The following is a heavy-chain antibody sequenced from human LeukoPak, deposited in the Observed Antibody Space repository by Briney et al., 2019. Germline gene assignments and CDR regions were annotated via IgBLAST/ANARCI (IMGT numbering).Heavy chain of an antibody. CDR2: INHSGST. Sequence: SEILSLTCAVYGGSFSGYYWSWIRQPPGKGLEWIGEINHSGSTNYNPSLKSRVTISVDTSKNQFSLKLSSVTAADTAVYYCARALPRSLSYFDYWGQGTLVTVSS. V-gene: IGHV4-34*01. CDR1: GGSFSGYY. J-gene: IGHJ4*02. CDR3: ARALPRSLSYFDY. D-gene: IGHD5/OR15-5a*01.